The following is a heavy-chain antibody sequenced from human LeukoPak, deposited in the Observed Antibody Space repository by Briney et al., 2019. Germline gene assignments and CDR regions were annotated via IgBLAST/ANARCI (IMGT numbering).Heavy chain of an antibody. Sequence: PGGSLRLSCVASGFTFNTYAMTWVRQAPGKGLEWVSAIGGSGSITYYTDSVKGRFTISRDNSKNTLYLQMNILRAEDTAVYYCSNKVYCSTTSCHPAGYWGLGSLVTVSS. CDR2: IGGSGSIT. CDR1: GFTFNTYA. D-gene: IGHD2-2*01. V-gene: IGHV3-23*01. CDR3: SNKVYCSTTSCHPAGY. J-gene: IGHJ4*02.